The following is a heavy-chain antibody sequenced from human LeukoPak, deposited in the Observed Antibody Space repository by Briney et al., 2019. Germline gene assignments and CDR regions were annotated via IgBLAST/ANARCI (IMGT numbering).Heavy chain of an antibody. J-gene: IGHJ4*02. CDR1: GFTFSNYA. CDR2: ISAGGST. CDR3: AKDRGEVYYGSGSYFDF. D-gene: IGHD3-10*01. Sequence: PGGSPRLSCVASGFTFSNYAISWVRQAPGKGLEWVSVISAGGSTYYADSVKGRVTISRDNSKDTVNLQMNSLRVEDTAIYYCAKDRGEVYYGSGSYFDFWGQGILVTVSS. V-gene: IGHV3-23*01.